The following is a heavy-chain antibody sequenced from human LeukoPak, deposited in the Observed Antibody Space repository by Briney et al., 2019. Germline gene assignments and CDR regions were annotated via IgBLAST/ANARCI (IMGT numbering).Heavy chain of an antibody. CDR1: GFTFSDYY. J-gene: IGHJ4*02. V-gene: IGHV3-11*04. CDR2: ISSSVSTI. D-gene: IGHD3-16*02. Sequence: PGGSLRLACAASGFTFSDYYMSWIRQAPGKGREWVSYISSSVSTIYYADSVKGRFTISRDNAKNSLYLQMNRLRDEDTAVYYCARDLYDYVWGSYRYTRAVDYWGQGTLVTVSS. CDR3: ARDLYDYVWGSYRYTRAVDY.